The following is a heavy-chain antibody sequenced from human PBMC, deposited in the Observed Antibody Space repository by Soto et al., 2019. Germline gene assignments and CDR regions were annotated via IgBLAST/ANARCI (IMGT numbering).Heavy chain of an antibody. CDR1: GFTLNNYA. V-gene: IGHV3-23*01. CDR3: AKGRVGSGSLSPRVDF. D-gene: IGHD3-10*01. CDR2: ISGGGDTT. Sequence: EVQLLESGGGLVQPGGSLRLSCAASGFTLNNYAMTWVRQAPGKGLEWVSAISGGGDTTSYADSVKGRFTVSRDGSKNTLYLLMNSLRAEDTALYYCAKGRVGSGSLSPRVDFWGQGTLVTVSS. J-gene: IGHJ4*02.